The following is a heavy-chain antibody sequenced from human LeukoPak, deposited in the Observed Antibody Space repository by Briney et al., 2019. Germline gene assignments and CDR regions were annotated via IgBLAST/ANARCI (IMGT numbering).Heavy chain of an antibody. CDR3: AKAFDMIVAYYFDY. Sequence: GGSLRLSCAASGLTFSSYAMSWVRQAPGKGLEWVSAISGSGGSTYYADSVKGRFTTSGDNSKNTLYLQMNSLRAEDTAVYYCAKAFDMIVAYYFDYWGQGTLVTVSS. D-gene: IGHD3-22*01. CDR2: ISGSGGST. CDR1: GLTFSSYA. J-gene: IGHJ4*02. V-gene: IGHV3-23*01.